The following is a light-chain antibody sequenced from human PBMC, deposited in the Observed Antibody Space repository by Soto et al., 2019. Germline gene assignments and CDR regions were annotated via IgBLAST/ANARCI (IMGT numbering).Light chain of an antibody. Sequence: QAVVTQPPSVSAAPGQKVTISCSGSSSNIGNNYVSSYQQLPGTAPKLLIYDNNKRPSRIPDRFSGSKSGTSGTLDITGLQTVDEPDYYCVTWVYSLTGEVFGGRTKLTVL. J-gene: IGLJ2*01. CDR3: VTWVYSLTGEV. CDR1: SSNIGNNY. V-gene: IGLV1-51*01. CDR2: DNN.